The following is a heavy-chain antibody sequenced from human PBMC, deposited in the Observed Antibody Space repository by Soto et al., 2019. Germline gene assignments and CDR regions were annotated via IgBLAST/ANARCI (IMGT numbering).Heavy chain of an antibody. CDR2: IYYSGST. V-gene: IGHV4-39*01. D-gene: IGHD3-22*01. CDR1: GGSITSSSYY. Sequence: AETLSLTCTVSGGSITSSSYYWGWIRQPPGKGLEWIGNIYYSGSTYYNPSLKSRVTISVDTSKNQFSLKLSSVTAADTAVYYCMLGSGWKDFDYWGQGTLVTVSS. CDR3: MLGSGWKDFDY. J-gene: IGHJ4*02.